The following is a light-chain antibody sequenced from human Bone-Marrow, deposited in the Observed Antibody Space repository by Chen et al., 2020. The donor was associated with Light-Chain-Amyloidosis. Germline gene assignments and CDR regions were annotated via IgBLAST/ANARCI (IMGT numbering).Light chain of an antibody. CDR1: SSDVGGDNH. V-gene: IGLV2-14*01. CDR3: SSYTVTNTRV. Sequence: QSALTQPASVSGSPGQSITISCTGTSSDVGGDNHVSWYQQHPDNATKLMIYEVTNRPSWVPGRFGGSKSGNAASLTSSGLQTEEEADYFGSSYTVTNTRVFGSGTRVTVL. J-gene: IGLJ1*01. CDR2: EVT.